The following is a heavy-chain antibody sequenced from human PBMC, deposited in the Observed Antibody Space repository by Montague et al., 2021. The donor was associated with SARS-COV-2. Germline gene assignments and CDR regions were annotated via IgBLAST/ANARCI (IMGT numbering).Heavy chain of an antibody. J-gene: IGHJ4*01. Sequence: SETLSLTCTVSGGSISSSSYFWGWIRQPPGKGLEWIGSIYYSGSTYYNPSPKSRVTISVDTSKNQFSLKLSSVTAADTAVFYCARKTSRGLTIFGVVTASYCFDYWGHGTLATVSP. CDR1: GGSISSSSYF. CDR2: IYYSGST. CDR3: ARKTSRGLTIFGVVTASYCFDY. V-gene: IGHV4-39*01. D-gene: IGHD3-3*01.